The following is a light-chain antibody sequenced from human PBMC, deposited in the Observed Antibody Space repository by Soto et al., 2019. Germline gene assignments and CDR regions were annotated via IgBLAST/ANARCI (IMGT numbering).Light chain of an antibody. CDR3: SSYAGSNYV. J-gene: IGLJ1*01. CDR2: EVS. V-gene: IGLV2-8*01. CDR1: SSDVGGYNY. Sequence: QSVLPQPPSASGSPGQSVTIACTGTSSDVGGYNYVSWYQQHPGKAPKLMIYEVSKRPSGVPDRFSGSKSGNTASLTVSGLQAEDEADYYCSSYAGSNYVFGTGTKVTVL.